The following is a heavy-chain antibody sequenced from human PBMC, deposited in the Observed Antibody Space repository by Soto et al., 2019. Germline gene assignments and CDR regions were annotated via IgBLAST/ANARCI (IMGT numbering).Heavy chain of an antibody. J-gene: IGHJ6*02. CDR1: RGSFSCYY. CDR2: INHSGST. V-gene: IGHV4-34*01. Sequence: SETLSLTCAVYRGSFSCYYWSWIRQPPGKGLEWIGEINHSGSTNYNPSLKSRVTISVDTSKNQFSLKLSSVTAADTAVYYCARGQVLRLLKWTHHHYYRGMDVWGQGTTVTVSS. CDR3: ARGQVLRLLKWTHHHYYRGMDV. D-gene: IGHD3-3*01.